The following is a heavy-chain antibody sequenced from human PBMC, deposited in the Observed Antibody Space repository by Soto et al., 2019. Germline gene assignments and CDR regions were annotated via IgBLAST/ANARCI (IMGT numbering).Heavy chain of an antibody. CDR1: GYTFDRYG. CDR2: ISTYNGNT. CDR3: AREGYCSSGSCALYSHEYFGMDV. Sequence: ASVKVSCTASGYTFDRYGISWGRQAPGQGLEWMGWISTYNGNTNYAQKLKGRVTMTTDTFTSTAYMELRSLTSDDTAVYYCAREGYCSSGSCALYSHEYFGMDVWGQGTTVTVSS. V-gene: IGHV1-18*01. D-gene: IGHD2-15*01. J-gene: IGHJ6*02.